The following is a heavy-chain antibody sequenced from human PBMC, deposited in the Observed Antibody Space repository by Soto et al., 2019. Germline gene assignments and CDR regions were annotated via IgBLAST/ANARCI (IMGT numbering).Heavy chain of an antibody. V-gene: IGHV4-34*01. J-gene: IGHJ5*02. D-gene: IGHD3-3*01. CDR3: ARALRLFDP. CDR1: GGSFSGYY. Sequence: SLTCAVYGGSFSGYYWSWIRQPPGKGLEWIGEINHSGSTNYNPSLKSRVTISVDTSKNQFSLKLSSVTAADTAVYYCARALRLFDPWGQGTLVTVSS. CDR2: INHSGST.